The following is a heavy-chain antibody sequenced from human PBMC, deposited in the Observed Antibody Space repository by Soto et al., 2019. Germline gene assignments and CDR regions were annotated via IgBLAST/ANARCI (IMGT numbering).Heavy chain of an antibody. CDR1: GGAISDARFY. V-gene: IGHV4-39*01. Sequence: QLQLQESGPGLVKPSETLSLTCSLSGGAISDARFYWGWIRQTPGKGLEWIGSIFYSGTTFFNPARQTLVTISVDTSENQVSLKLSSVTAADTALYFCARQKWEQPKWFDPWGQGTLVTVSS. D-gene: IGHD1-26*01. CDR2: IFYSGTT. CDR3: ARQKWEQPKWFDP. J-gene: IGHJ5*02.